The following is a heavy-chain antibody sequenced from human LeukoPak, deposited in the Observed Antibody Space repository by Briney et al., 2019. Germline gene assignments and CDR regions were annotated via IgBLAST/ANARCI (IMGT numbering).Heavy chain of an antibody. Sequence: GGSLRLSCAASGFTFSSYAMSWVRQAPGKGLEWVSAISGSGGSTYYADSVKGRFTISRDNSKNTLYLQMNSLRAEDTAVYYCAKDRGTIFGVVYYFDYWGQGTLVTVS. CDR1: GFTFSSYA. D-gene: IGHD3-3*01. CDR3: AKDRGTIFGVVYYFDY. V-gene: IGHV3-23*01. J-gene: IGHJ4*02. CDR2: ISGSGGST.